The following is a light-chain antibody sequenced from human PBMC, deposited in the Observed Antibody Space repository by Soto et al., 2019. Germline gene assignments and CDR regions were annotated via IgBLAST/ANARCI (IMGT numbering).Light chain of an antibody. CDR3: QQYGSSPPIT. J-gene: IGKJ5*01. CDR1: QSVSSSY. V-gene: IGKV3-20*01. Sequence: EIVLTQFPGTLSLSPGERVTLSCRASQSVSSSYLAWYQQKPGQAPRLLIYGASSRATGIPDRFSGSGSGTDFTLTISRLEPEDFAVYYCQQYGSSPPITFGQGTRLEIK. CDR2: GAS.